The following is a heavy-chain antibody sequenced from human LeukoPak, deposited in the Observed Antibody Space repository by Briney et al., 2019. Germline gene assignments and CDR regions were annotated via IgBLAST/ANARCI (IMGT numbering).Heavy chain of an antibody. D-gene: IGHD3-9*01. J-gene: IGHJ4*02. CDR2: IDQSGTT. CDR3: ASASTQYYDILTGYPPDY. CDR1: GGSFSGYY. V-gene: IGHV4-34*01. Sequence: SETLSLTCVVYGGSFSGYYWSWIRQPPGKGLEWIGEIDQSGTTNYNPSLKSRVSISVDTSKNQFSLKLSSVTAADTAVYYCASASTQYYDILTGYPPDYWGQGTLVTVSS.